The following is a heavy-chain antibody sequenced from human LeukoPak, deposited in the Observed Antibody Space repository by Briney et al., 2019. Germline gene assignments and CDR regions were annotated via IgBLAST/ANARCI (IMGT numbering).Heavy chain of an antibody. J-gene: IGHJ5*02. D-gene: IGHD4/OR15-4a*01. CDR2: IYDSGST. Sequence: PSETLSLTCSVSGGSITSDYWSWLRQSPGKGLEWIGFIYDSGSTIHNPSLKSRVTISVDTSKNQFSLKLRFVTAADTAIYYCAMSPPRGAWFDPWGQGTLVTVSS. CDR1: GGSITSDY. V-gene: IGHV4-4*09. CDR3: AMSPPRGAWFDP.